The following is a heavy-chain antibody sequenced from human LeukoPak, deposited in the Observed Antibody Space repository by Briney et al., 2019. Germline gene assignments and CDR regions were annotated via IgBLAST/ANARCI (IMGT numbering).Heavy chain of an antibody. Sequence: GGSLRLSCAASGFTFSSYSMNWVRQAPGKGLEWVSSISSSSNYIYYADSVKGRFTISRDNAKNSLYLQMNSLRAEDTAVYYCARWTAPTIPVDYYYYGMDVWGQGTTVTVSS. CDR3: ARWTAPTIPVDYYYYGMDV. V-gene: IGHV3-21*01. D-gene: IGHD5-18*01. J-gene: IGHJ6*02. CDR1: GFTFSSYS. CDR2: ISSSSNYI.